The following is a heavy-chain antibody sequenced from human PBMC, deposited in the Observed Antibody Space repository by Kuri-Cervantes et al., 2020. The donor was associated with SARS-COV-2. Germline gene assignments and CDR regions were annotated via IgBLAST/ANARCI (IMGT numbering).Heavy chain of an antibody. J-gene: IGHJ4*02. CDR3: ARESLLFDY. Sequence: GESLKISCAASGFTFSSYGMHWVRQAPGKGLEWVAVISYDGSNKYYADSVKGRFTISRDNSKNTLYLQMNSLRAEDTAVYYCARESLLFDYWGQGTLVTVSS. V-gene: IGHV3-30*03. CDR1: GFTFSSYG. CDR2: ISYDGSNK.